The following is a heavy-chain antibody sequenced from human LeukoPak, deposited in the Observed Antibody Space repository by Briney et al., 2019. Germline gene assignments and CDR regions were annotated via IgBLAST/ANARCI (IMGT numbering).Heavy chain of an antibody. V-gene: IGHV3-21*01. D-gene: IGHD6-6*01. CDR1: GFTFSSNS. J-gene: IGHJ4*02. CDR2: IGGGSSYI. CDR3: ARGGSSSSGPSNY. Sequence: TGGSLRLSCAASGFTFSSNSMTWVRQAPGKGLEWVSSIGGGSSYIYYADSVKGRFTISRDNAKNSLYLQMNSLRAEDTAVYYCARGGSSSSGPSNYWGQGTLVTVSS.